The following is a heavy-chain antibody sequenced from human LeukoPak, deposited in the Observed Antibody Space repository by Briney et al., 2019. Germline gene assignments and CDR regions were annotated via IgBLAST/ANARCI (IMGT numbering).Heavy chain of an antibody. V-gene: IGHV3-23*01. J-gene: IGHJ4*02. Sequence: PGGSLRLSCAASGFTFSNNAMSWVRQAPGKGLEWVSGFSGGVGSTYYADSVKGRFTISRDNSKNTLYLQMNSLRAEDTAVYYCAKPMRGYWGQGTLVTVSS. CDR3: AKPMRGY. CDR2: FSGGVGST. CDR1: GFTFSNNA.